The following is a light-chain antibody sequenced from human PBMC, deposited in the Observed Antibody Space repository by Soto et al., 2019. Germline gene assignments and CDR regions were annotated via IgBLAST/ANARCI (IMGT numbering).Light chain of an antibody. CDR3: QHWNDYSWT. Sequence: DIHMTQSPSTLSASVGARVSITCRVSQSISIWLAWYQQKPGKAPNLLIYKTSSLETGVPSRFSGSGSGTEFTLTISSLQPDDFATYYCQHWNDYSWTFGQGTKVEVK. V-gene: IGKV1-5*03. CDR1: QSISIW. CDR2: KTS. J-gene: IGKJ1*01.